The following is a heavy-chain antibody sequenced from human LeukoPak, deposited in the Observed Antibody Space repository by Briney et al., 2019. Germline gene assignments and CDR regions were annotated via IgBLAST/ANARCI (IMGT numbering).Heavy chain of an antibody. J-gene: IGHJ4*02. CDR2: IYYSGIT. CDR3: AREGIVRTYGQ. Sequence: PSETLSLTCTVSGDSISSYYWYWFRQPPGKELEWIACIYYSGITHYNPSLKSRVTISLDTSKNQFSLRLSSVTAADTAVYYCAREGIVRTYGQWGQESLVTVSS. V-gene: IGHV4-59*12. CDR1: GDSISSYY. D-gene: IGHD2/OR15-2a*01.